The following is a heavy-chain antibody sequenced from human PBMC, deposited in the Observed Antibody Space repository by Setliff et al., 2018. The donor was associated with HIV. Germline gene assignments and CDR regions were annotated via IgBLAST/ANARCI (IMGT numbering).Heavy chain of an antibody. CDR3: AREGTYSGTYWVRRVASFDI. J-gene: IGHJ3*02. Sequence: SETLSLTCAVYGGSFSGYHWSWIRQSPGKGLEWIGEIDHSGSTNYNPSLKSRVTISVDTPKNQFSLKLSSVTAADTAVYYCAREGTYSGTYWVRRVASFDIWGQGTMVTVSS. CDR1: GGSFSGYH. D-gene: IGHD1-26*01. V-gene: IGHV4-34*01. CDR2: IDHSGST.